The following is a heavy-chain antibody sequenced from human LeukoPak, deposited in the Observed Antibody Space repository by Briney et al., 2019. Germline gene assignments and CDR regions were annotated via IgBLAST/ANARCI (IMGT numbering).Heavy chain of an antibody. CDR2: ISYDGSNK. CDR3: AKDLLYEYYYDSSGYLDAFDI. Sequence: QSGGSLRLSCAASGFTFSSYGMHWVRQAPGKGLEWVAVISYDGSNKYYADSVKGRFTISRDNSKNTLYLQMNSLRAEDTAVYYCAKDLLYEYYYDSSGYLDAFDIWGQGTMVTVSS. D-gene: IGHD3-22*01. J-gene: IGHJ3*02. CDR1: GFTFSSYG. V-gene: IGHV3-30*18.